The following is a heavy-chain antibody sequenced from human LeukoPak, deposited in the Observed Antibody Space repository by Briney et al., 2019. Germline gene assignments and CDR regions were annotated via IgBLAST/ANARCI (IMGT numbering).Heavy chain of an antibody. D-gene: IGHD2-15*01. CDR1: GFTFSTYN. CDR2: ISSYSGII. V-gene: IGHV3-48*02. CDR3: AKAPDIVVVVAASGY. Sequence: GGSLRLSCAASGFTFSTYNMNWVRQAPGKGLEWVSYISSYSGIIYYADSVKGRFTISRDNAKKSLYLQMNSLRDEDTAVYYCAKAPDIVVVVAASGYWGQGTLVTVSS. J-gene: IGHJ4*02.